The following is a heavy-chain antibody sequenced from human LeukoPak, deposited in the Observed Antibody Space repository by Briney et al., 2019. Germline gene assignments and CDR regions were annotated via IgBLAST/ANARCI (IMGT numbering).Heavy chain of an antibody. CDR3: ARDFQTEAPDY. CDR1: GYSFTGYY. J-gene: IGHJ4*02. V-gene: IGHV1-2*02. D-gene: IGHD2/OR15-2a*01. Sequence: ASVKVSCKSSGYSFTGYYMHWARQAPGQGLEWMGWINPNSGVTDFAQKFQGRVTMTRDTSISTAYMELSRLTSDDTAVYYCARDFQTEAPDYWGQGTLVTVSS. CDR2: INPNSGVT.